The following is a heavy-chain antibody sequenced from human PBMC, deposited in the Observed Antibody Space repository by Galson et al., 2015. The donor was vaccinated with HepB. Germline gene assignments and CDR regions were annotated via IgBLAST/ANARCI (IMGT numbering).Heavy chain of an antibody. Sequence: SVKVSCKASGYTFTSYYMHWVRQAPGQGLEWMGIINPSGGSTSYAQKFQGRVTMTRDTSTSTVYMELSSLRSEDTAVYYCARAVKSGDIVVVPAADGLDYWGQGTLVTVSS. J-gene: IGHJ4*02. CDR3: ARAVKSGDIVVVPAADGLDY. D-gene: IGHD2-2*01. V-gene: IGHV1-46*01. CDR2: INPSGGST. CDR1: GYTFTSYY.